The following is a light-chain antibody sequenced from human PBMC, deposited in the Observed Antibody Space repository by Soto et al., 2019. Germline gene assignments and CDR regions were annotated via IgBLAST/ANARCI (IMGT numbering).Light chain of an antibody. CDR3: GTWDSSLSAGGV. J-gene: IGLJ1*01. Sequence: QSVLTQPPSVSAAPGQKVTISCSGSSSNIGNNYVSWYQQLPGTAPKLLIYDNNKRPSGIPDRFSGSKSGTSATLDITGLQTGDEADYYCGTWDSSLSAGGVFGTGTKVPVL. V-gene: IGLV1-51*01. CDR2: DNN. CDR1: SSNIGNNY.